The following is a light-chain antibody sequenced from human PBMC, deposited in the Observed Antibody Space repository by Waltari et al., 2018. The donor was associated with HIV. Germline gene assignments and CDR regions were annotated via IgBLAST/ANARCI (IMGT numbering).Light chain of an antibody. CDR2: DVT. Sequence: QSALTQPASVSGSPGQWITVSCTGTTNDIGTYNFVSWYQQHPGKAPKSVCYDVTSRPSGVSDRFSGSKSGNTASLTISGLRAEDEAHYYCSSYTASSALEIFGGGTKVTVL. V-gene: IGLV2-14*03. J-gene: IGLJ2*01. CDR1: TNDIGTYNF. CDR3: SSYTASSALEI.